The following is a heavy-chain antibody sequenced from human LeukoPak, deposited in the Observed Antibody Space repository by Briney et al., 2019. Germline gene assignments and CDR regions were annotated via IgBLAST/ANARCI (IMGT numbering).Heavy chain of an antibody. V-gene: IGHV3-48*01. CDR3: AKAPYYGSGSYYTFDY. J-gene: IGHJ4*02. Sequence: GGSLRLSCAASGFSFSSYSMNWVRQAPGKGLEWVSYISSSSSTIYYADSVKGRFTISRDNAKNSLYLQMNSLRAEDTAVYYCAKAPYYGSGSYYTFDYWGQGTLVTVSS. CDR2: ISSSSSTI. CDR1: GFSFSSYS. D-gene: IGHD3-10*01.